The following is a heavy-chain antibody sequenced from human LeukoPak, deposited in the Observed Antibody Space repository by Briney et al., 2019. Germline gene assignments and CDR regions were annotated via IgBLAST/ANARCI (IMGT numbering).Heavy chain of an antibody. CDR2: IRSKAYGGTT. Sequence: GGSLRLSCTASGFTFGDYAMSWFRQAPGKGLEWVGFIRSKAYGGTTEYAASVKGRFTISRDDSKNIAYLQMNSLKTEDTAVYYCTRVGSSWSLDYWGQGTWSPSPQ. CDR1: GFTFGDYA. V-gene: IGHV3-49*03. CDR3: TRVGSSWSLDY. J-gene: IGHJ4*02. D-gene: IGHD6-13*01.